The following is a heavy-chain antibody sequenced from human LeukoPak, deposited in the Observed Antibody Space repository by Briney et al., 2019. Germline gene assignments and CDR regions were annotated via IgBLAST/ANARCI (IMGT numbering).Heavy chain of an antibody. V-gene: IGHV3-9*03. J-gene: IGHJ4*02. CDR3: AKDSGIQSFDY. CDR2: ISWNSGSI. CDR1: GFSFDDYA. D-gene: IGHD5-18*01. Sequence: GGSLRLSCAASGFSFDDYAMHWVRQAPGKGLEWVSGISWNSGSIGYADSVKGRFTISRDNAKNSLYLQMNSLRAEDMALYYCAKDSGIQSFDYWGQGTLVTVSS.